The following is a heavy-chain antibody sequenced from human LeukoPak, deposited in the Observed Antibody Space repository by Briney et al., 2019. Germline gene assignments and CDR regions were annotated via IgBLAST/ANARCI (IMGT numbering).Heavy chain of an antibody. Sequence: ASVKVSCKASGYTFTAYYIHWVRQAPGQGLEWMGWISPNSGGTISAQMFQGRVTMTRDTSISTVDMELSRLRSDDTAIYYCARDLWKHGWLDSWGQGTLVTVSS. D-gene: IGHD5-18*01. CDR3: ARDLWKHGWLDS. CDR1: GYTFTAYY. V-gene: IGHV1-2*02. J-gene: IGHJ4*02. CDR2: ISPNSGGT.